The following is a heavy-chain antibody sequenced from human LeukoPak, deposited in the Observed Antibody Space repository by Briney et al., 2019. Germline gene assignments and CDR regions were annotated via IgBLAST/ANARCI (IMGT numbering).Heavy chain of an antibody. V-gene: IGHV4-59*01. D-gene: IGHD6-19*01. Sequence: SETLSLTCTVSGGYMSTYYWGWVRQPPGKGLEWIGYISYSGSTTYHPSLTSRVTLSLDTSKNQFSLMVTSVTAADTAVYFCARAFSAWPHAFDIWGRGTMVTVSS. CDR2: ISYSGST. CDR3: ARAFSAWPHAFDI. CDR1: GGYMSTYY. J-gene: IGHJ3*02.